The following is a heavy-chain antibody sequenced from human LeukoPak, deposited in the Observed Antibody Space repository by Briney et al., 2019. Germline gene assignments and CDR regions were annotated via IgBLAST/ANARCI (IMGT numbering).Heavy chain of an antibody. J-gene: IGHJ6*02. Sequence: GGSLRLSCAASGFTFSSYAMSWVRQAPGKGLEWVSSISTTGGSTYYADSVKGWFTISRDNSKNTLYLQMNSLRAEDTAVYYCAKLNGDYTYYYYGMDVWGQGTTVTVSS. V-gene: IGHV3-23*01. CDR1: GFTFSSYA. CDR2: ISTTGGST. CDR3: AKLNGDYTYYYYGMDV. D-gene: IGHD4-17*01.